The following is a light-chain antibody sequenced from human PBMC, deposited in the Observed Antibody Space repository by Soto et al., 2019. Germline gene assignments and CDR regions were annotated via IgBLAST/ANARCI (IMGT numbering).Light chain of an antibody. CDR1: QSVSYNY. CDR2: DAS. Sequence: ILLTQSPGTLSLSPGERVTLSCRASQSVSYNYLAWYQQKPGQAPSLLISDASSRATGIPDRFSGSGSGSDFSLTISRLEAEEFAVYFCQQYGSSPGTFGQGTKVDIK. CDR3: QQYGSSPGT. V-gene: IGKV3-20*01. J-gene: IGKJ1*01.